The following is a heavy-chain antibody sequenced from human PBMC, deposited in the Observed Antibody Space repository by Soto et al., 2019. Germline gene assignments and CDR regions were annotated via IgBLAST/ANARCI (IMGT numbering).Heavy chain of an antibody. Sequence: PSETLSLTCAVSGGSISSGGYSWSWIRQPPGKGLEWIGYIYHSGSTYYNPSLKSRATISVDRSKNQFSLKLSSVTAADTAVYYCASRDPGTSVDYWGQGTLVTVSS. CDR2: IYHSGST. J-gene: IGHJ4*02. V-gene: IGHV4-30-2*01. D-gene: IGHD1-7*01. CDR1: GGSISSGGYS. CDR3: ASRDPGTSVDY.